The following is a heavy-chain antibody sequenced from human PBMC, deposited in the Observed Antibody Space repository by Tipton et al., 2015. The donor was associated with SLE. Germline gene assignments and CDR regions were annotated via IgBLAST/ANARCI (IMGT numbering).Heavy chain of an antibody. Sequence: QLVQSGAEVKKPGASVKVSCKASGFTFTSYGISWVRQAPGQGLEWMGWISAYNGNTEYAQSLQGRVTMTTDTSTRTAYMELKNLRSDDTAVYYCARDPYPYHSGTPLWGQGTLVTVST. J-gene: IGHJ4*02. D-gene: IGHD2-15*01. CDR1: GFTFTSYG. CDR2: ISAYNGNT. CDR3: ARDPYPYHSGTPL. V-gene: IGHV1-18*01.